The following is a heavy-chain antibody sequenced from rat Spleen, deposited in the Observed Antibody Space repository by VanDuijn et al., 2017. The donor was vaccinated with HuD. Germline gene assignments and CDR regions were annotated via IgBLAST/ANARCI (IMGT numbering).Heavy chain of an antibody. Sequence: EVQLVESDGGLVQPGGSLKLSCSASGFTFSDYFMAWVRQAPTKGLEWVATISYDGRRTYYRDSVKGRFTISRENAKSTLYLQMDSLRSEDTATYYCASRTANWFAYWGQGTLVTVSS. D-gene: IGHD5-1*01. CDR3: ASRTANWFAY. J-gene: IGHJ3*01. V-gene: IGHV5-29*01. CDR2: ISYDGRRT. CDR1: GFTFSDYF.